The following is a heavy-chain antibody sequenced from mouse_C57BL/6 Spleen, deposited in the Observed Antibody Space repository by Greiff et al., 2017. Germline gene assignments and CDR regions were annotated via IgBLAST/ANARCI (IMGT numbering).Heavy chain of an antibody. CDR3: ARVDYYGYWYFDV. J-gene: IGHJ1*03. CDR1: GYSITSGYD. V-gene: IGHV3-1*01. CDR2: ISYSGST. Sequence: EVQLVESGPGMVKPSQSLSLTCTVTGYSITSGYDWHWIRHFPGNKLEWMGYISYSGSTNYNPSLKSRISITHDTSKNHFFLKLNSVTTEDTATYYCARVDYYGYWYFDVWGTGTTVTVSS. D-gene: IGHD1-1*01.